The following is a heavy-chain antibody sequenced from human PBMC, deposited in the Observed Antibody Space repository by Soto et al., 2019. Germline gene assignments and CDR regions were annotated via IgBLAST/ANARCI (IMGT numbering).Heavy chain of an antibody. V-gene: IGHV4-34*01. CDR3: ARGGGVYDFTYNWFDP. D-gene: IGHD3-16*01. CDR2: INHSGST. J-gene: IGHJ5*02. Sequence: SETLSLTCAVYGGSFSGYYWSWVRQPPGKGLEWIGEINHSGSTNYNPSLKSRVTISVDTSKNQFSLKLSSVTAADTAVYYCARGGGVYDFTYNWFDPWGQGTLVTVSS. CDR1: GGSFSGYY.